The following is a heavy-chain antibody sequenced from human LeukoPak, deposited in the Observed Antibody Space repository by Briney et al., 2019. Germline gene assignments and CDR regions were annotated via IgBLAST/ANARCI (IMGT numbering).Heavy chain of an antibody. CDR2: ITYDARSK. CDR1: GFTFSSFG. Sequence: PGGSLRLSCAASGFTFSSFGMHWVRQAPGKGLEWVAFITYDARSKYCGDSAKGRFTISRDNSKNTLYLQMNSLRTEDTAVYYCAKGQSSSSEGGNWGQGTLVTVSS. CDR3: AKGQSSSSEGGN. J-gene: IGHJ4*02. D-gene: IGHD6-6*01. V-gene: IGHV3-30*02.